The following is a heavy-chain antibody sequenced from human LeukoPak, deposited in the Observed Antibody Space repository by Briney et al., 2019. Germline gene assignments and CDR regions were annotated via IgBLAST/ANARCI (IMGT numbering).Heavy chain of an antibody. CDR3: ASLSVVGATGDY. V-gene: IGHV3-7*02. D-gene: IGHD1-26*01. CDR2: IKQDGSEK. CDR1: GFTFSSYW. Sequence: GGSLRLSCAASGFTFSSYWMSWVRQAPGKGLEWVANIKQDGSEKYYVDSVKGRLTISRDNAKNSLYLQMNGLRAEDTAVYYCASLSVVGATGDYWGQGTLVTVSS. J-gene: IGHJ4*02.